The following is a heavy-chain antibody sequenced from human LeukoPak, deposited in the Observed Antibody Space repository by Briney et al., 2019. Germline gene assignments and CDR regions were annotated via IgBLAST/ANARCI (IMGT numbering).Heavy chain of an antibody. J-gene: IGHJ6*02. Sequence: SETLSLTCAVYGGSFSGYYWSWIRQPPGKGLEWIGEINHSGSTNYNPSLKSRVTISVDTSKNQFSLKLSSVTAADTAVYYCARDRYCSSTSCYTYYYYGMDVWGQGTTVTVSS. CDR3: ARDRYCSSTSCYTYYYYGMDV. D-gene: IGHD2-2*02. CDR1: GGSFSGYY. V-gene: IGHV4-34*01. CDR2: INHSGST.